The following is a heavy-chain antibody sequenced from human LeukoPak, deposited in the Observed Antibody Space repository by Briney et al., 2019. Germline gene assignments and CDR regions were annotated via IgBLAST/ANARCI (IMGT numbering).Heavy chain of an antibody. CDR1: RYTFTSYG. Sequence: GTVTVSCMASRYTFTSYGIDWVRQATGQGVEWMGRMNPNSGNTGYAQKFQGRVTITRNTSITTAYMELSSLRSEDTAVYYCARGQEQWEPASYWGQGTLVTVSS. CDR2: MNPNSGNT. CDR3: ARGQEQWEPASY. V-gene: IGHV1-8*03. J-gene: IGHJ4*02. D-gene: IGHD1-26*01.